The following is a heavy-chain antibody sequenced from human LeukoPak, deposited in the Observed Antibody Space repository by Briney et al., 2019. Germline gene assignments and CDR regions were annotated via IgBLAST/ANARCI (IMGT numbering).Heavy chain of an antibody. D-gene: IGHD4-23*01. Sequence: PGGSLRLSCAASGFTFSSYSMNWVRQAPGKGLEWVSYISSSSTIYYADSVKGRFTISRDNAKNSLYLQMNSLRAEDTAVYYCARNLGGNSAFDYWGQGTLVTVSS. CDR3: ARNLGGNSAFDY. CDR2: ISSSSTI. V-gene: IGHV3-48*04. J-gene: IGHJ4*02. CDR1: GFTFSSYS.